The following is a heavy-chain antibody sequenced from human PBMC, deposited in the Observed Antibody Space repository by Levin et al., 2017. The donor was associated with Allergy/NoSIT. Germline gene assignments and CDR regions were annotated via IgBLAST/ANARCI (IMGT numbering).Heavy chain of an antibody. V-gene: IGHV3-74*01. D-gene: IGHD4-11*01. CDR2: IHSDGSSR. J-gene: IGHJ3*01. CDR3: ARGRAGISNDAFDL. CDR1: GFTFSDYW. Sequence: PSGGSLRLSCVGSGFTFSDYWIHWVRQVPGKGLLWVSRIHSDGSSRSYADSVKGRFTVSRDNDKNTVYLEISSLSAEDTAVYYCARGRAGISNDAFDLWGQGTFVTVSS.